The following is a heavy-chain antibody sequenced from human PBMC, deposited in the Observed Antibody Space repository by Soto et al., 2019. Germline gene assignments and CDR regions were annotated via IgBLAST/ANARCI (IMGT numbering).Heavy chain of an antibody. CDR1: VFTFIIYS. V-gene: IGHV3-21*01. CDR3: PTHINIVATK. CDR2: ISSSSSYI. J-gene: IGHJ4*02. Sequence: WLCXRLSGSSGVFTFIIYSSNLFRQAPGKGLECVSSISSSSSYIYYADSVKGRFTISRDNAKNSLYLQMNSLRAEDTAVYYCPTHINIVATKRGPGTLLKVYS. D-gene: IGHD5-12*01.